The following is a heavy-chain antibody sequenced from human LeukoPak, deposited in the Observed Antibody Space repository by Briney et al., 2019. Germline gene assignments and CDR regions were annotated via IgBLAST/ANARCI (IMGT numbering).Heavy chain of an antibody. Sequence: GGSLRLSCAASGFSFSRHSMNWVRQAPGKGLEWVSYISSSSSVIYYADSVKGRFTISRDNAKNSLYLQMNSLRDEDTAVYYCARDMSLLWFGDPFDYWGQGTLVTVSS. D-gene: IGHD3-10*01. CDR3: ARDMSLLWFGDPFDY. CDR1: GFSFSRHS. CDR2: ISSSSSVI. J-gene: IGHJ4*02. V-gene: IGHV3-48*02.